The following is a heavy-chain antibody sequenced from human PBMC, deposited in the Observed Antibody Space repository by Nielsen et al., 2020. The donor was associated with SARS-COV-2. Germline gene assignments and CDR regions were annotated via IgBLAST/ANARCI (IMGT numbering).Heavy chain of an antibody. Sequence: GESLKISCAASGFTFSSYAMSWVRQAPGKGLEWVSAISGSGGSTYYADSVKGRFTISRDNSKNTLYLQMNSLRAEDTAVYYCAKIDSSSWLYDYYGMDVWGQGTTVTVSS. CDR1: GFTFSSYA. J-gene: IGHJ6*02. CDR2: ISGSGGST. V-gene: IGHV3-23*01. D-gene: IGHD6-13*01. CDR3: AKIDSSSWLYDYYGMDV.